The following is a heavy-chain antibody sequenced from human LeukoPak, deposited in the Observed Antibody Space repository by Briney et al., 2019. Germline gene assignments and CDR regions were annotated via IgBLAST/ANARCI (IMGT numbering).Heavy chain of an antibody. CDR3: ARGIEIFGVVTAFDY. V-gene: IGHV5-51*01. J-gene: IGHJ4*02. D-gene: IGHD3-3*01. CDR1: GYSFTRNW. Sequence: GESLKISCKGSGYSFTRNWIGWVRQMPGKGPEWMGIIYPGDSDTRYSPSFQGQVTISADKSISTAYLQWSSLKASDTAMYYCARGIEIFGVVTAFDYWGQGTLVTVSS. CDR2: IYPGDSDT.